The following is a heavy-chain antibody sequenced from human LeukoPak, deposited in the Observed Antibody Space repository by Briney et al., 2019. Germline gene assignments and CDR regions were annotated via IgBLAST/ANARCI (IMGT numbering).Heavy chain of an antibody. CDR1: GFTFTSSA. D-gene: IGHD3-22*01. CDR2: IVVGSGNT. Sequence: ASVKVSCKASGFTFTSSAMQWVRQARGQRLEWIGWIVVGSGNTNYAQKFQGRVTITTDESTSTAYMELSSLRSEDTAVYYCARVRGYYDSSGYPSDYFQHWGQGTLVTVSS. V-gene: IGHV1-58*02. J-gene: IGHJ1*01. CDR3: ARVRGYYDSSGYPSDYFQH.